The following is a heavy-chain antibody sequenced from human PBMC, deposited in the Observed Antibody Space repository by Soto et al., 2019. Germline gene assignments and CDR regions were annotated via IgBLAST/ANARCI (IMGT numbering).Heavy chain of an antibody. CDR1: GGTFSGYT. J-gene: IGHJ4*02. CDR2: IIPILGIA. V-gene: IGHV1-69*02. CDR3: ARSLRYYYDSSGYRDNDY. Sequence: QVQLVQSGAEVKKRGSSVKVSCKASGGTFSGYTISWVRQAPGQGLEWMGRIIPILGIANDAQKFQGRVTITADKSTSTAYMELISLRSEDTAVYYCARSLRYYYDSSGYRDNDYWGQGTLVTVSS. D-gene: IGHD3-22*01.